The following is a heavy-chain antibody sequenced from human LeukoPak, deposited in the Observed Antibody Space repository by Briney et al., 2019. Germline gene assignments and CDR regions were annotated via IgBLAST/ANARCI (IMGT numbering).Heavy chain of an antibody. V-gene: IGHV3-30-3*01. D-gene: IGHD2-2*01. Sequence: GGSLRLSCAASGFTLSSYAIRWVRQAPGKGLEWVAVISYDGSNKYYADSVKGRFTISRDNSKNTLYLQMNSLRAEDTAVYYCARDPRYCSVTSCPDAFDIWGQGTMVTVSS. CDR2: ISYDGSNK. J-gene: IGHJ3*02. CDR3: ARDPRYCSVTSCPDAFDI. CDR1: GFTLSSYA.